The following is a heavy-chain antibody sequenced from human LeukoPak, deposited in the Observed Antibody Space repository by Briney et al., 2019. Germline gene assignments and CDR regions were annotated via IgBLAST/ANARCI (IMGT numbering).Heavy chain of an antibody. J-gene: IGHJ4*02. CDR2: ISAYNGNT. Sequence: ASVKVSCKASGYTFTSYGISWVRQAPGQGLAWMGWISAYNGNTNYAQKLRGRGTMTTDTSTSTAYMELRSLRSDDTAVYYCARNYGSGTTHFDSWGQGTLVTVSS. V-gene: IGHV1-18*01. D-gene: IGHD3-10*01. CDR1: GYTFTSYG. CDR3: ARNYGSGTTHFDS.